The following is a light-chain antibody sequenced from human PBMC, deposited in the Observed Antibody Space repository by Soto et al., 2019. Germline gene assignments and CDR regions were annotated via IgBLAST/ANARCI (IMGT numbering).Light chain of an antibody. CDR3: QQTYSSPPIT. J-gene: IGKJ5*01. V-gene: IGKV1-39*01. Sequence: DIQMSQSASCLSASVGGRVTRTCRASQNVAHFLNWYQQKPGKAPKLLIYATSSLHSGVPPRFSGSGFGTDFTLTISSLQTEDFATYYCQQTYSSPPITVGPGTRLEIK. CDR2: ATS. CDR1: QNVAHF.